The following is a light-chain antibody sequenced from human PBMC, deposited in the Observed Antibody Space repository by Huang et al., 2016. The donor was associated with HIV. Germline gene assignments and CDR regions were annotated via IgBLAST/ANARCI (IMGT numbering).Light chain of an antibody. V-gene: IGKV1-5*01. Sequence: DIQMTQSPSNLSASVGDRVTIPCRASQGVGPRLAWYQQKPGKVPKLLIYDASTLQRGVPSTFSGSRSVTEYSLTISSLKPDDFAAYYCQQYDAYPYTFGQGTMLEI. CDR1: QGVGPR. CDR3: QQYDAYPYT. CDR2: DAS. J-gene: IGKJ2*01.